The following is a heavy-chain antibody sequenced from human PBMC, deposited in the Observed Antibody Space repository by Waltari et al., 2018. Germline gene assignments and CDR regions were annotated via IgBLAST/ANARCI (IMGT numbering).Heavy chain of an antibody. J-gene: IGHJ3*02. CDR3: ARRNQAFDI. Sequence: QLQLQESGPGQVKPSETLSLTCTVAGGSISSRAYYWGWTRQPPGKGLEWIGNIYYSGSTYYNPALKSRVTISVDTSRNQFSLNLISVTAADTAVYYCARRNQAFDIWGRGTMVTVSS. CDR2: IYYSGST. V-gene: IGHV4-39*01. CDR1: GGSISSRAYY.